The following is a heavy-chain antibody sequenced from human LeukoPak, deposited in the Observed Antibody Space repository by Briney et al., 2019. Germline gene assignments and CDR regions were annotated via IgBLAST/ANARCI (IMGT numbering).Heavy chain of an antibody. D-gene: IGHD2-2*01. Sequence: ASVKVSCKASGYTFTSYYMHWVRQAPGQGLEWMGIINPSGGSTSYALKFQGRVTMTRDTSTSTVYMELSSLRSEDTAVYYCARVTPPYCSSTSCYLDYWGQGTLVTVSS. V-gene: IGHV1-46*01. CDR2: INPSGGST. CDR1: GYTFTSYY. J-gene: IGHJ4*02. CDR3: ARVTPPYCSSTSCYLDY.